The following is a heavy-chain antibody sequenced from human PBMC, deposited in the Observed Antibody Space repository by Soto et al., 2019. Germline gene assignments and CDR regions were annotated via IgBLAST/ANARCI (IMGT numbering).Heavy chain of an antibody. J-gene: IGHJ3*02. CDR2: ISYDGSNK. V-gene: IGHV3-30*18. CDR1: GFTFSSYG. CDR3: AKDRSITMVRGTGDI. D-gene: IGHD3-10*01. Sequence: GGSLRLSCAASGFTFSSYGMHWVRQAPGKGLEWVAVISYDGSNKYYADSVKGRFTISRDNSKNTLYLQMNSLRAEDTAVYYCAKDRSITMVRGTGDIWGQGTMVTVSS.